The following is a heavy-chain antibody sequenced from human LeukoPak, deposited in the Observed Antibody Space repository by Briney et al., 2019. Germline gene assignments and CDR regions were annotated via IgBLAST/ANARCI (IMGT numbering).Heavy chain of an antibody. CDR2: INAGNGNT. J-gene: IGHJ4*02. D-gene: IGHD3-9*01. CDR1: GYTFTNHA. CDR3: ARDEHVLRYFDWLSASYFDY. V-gene: IGHV1-3*01. Sequence: ASVKVSCKASGYTFTNHAMHWVRQAPGQRLEWMGWINAGNGNTKYSQKFQGRVTITRDTSASTAYMELSSLRSEDTAVYYCARDEHVLRYFDWLSASYFDYWGQGTLVTVSS.